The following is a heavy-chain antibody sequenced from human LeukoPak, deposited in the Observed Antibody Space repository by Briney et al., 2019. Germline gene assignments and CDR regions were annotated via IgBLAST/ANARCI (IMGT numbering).Heavy chain of an antibody. CDR1: GFIFSSYS. CDR2: ITGSGGNT. D-gene: IGHD6-13*01. J-gene: IGHJ6*02. V-gene: IGHV3-23*01. CDR3: AKAASSSWPSYYYGMDV. Sequence: HPGGSLRLSCAASGFIFSSYSMSWVRQAPGKGLEWVSVITGSGGNTYYADSEKGRFTISKDNSKNTVYLQMSSLRVDDTAVYYCAKAASSSWPSYYYGMDVWGQGTTVTVSS.